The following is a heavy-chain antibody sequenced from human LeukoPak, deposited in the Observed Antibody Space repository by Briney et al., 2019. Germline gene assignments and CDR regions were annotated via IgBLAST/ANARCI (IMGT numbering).Heavy chain of an antibody. CDR3: ARDYLMGGTTGKAFDI. J-gene: IGHJ3*02. CDR1: GFTFSSYA. CDR2: ISYDGNIK. Sequence: GGSLRLSCAASGFTFSSYAMHWVRQAPGRGLEWVAVISYDGNIKYYTDSVKGRFTISRDNSKNTLYLQMNSLRAEDTAVYYCARDYLMGGTTGKAFDIWGQGTMVTISS. V-gene: IGHV3-30*04. D-gene: IGHD1-26*01.